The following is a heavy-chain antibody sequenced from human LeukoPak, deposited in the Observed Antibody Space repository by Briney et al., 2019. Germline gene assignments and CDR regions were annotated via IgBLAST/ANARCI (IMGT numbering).Heavy chain of an antibody. V-gene: IGHV1-2*02. CDR2: INPGGGVT. CDR3: ARGPKPYYYRDV. CDR1: GYSFTGYY. J-gene: IGHJ6*03. Sequence: ASMKVSCKASGYSFTGYYLHWVRQAPGQGLEWMGWINPGGGVTKSAQRFQGRVTMTTDKSINTVYMELSRLTSDDTAVYFCARGPKPYYYRDVWGTGTTVTVS.